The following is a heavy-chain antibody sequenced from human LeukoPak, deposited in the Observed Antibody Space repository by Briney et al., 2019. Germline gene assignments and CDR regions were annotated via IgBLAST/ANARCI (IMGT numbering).Heavy chain of an antibody. J-gene: IGHJ4*02. CDR1: GFTFDDYG. Sequence: PGGSLRLSCAASGFTFDDYGMSWVRQAPGKGLEWVSSISSSSSYIYYADSVKGRFTISRDNAKNSLYLQMNSLRAEDTAVYYCARGFYDSSGYFLLDYWGQGTLVTVSS. CDR3: ARGFYDSSGYFLLDY. D-gene: IGHD3-22*01. V-gene: IGHV3-21*01. CDR2: ISSSSSYI.